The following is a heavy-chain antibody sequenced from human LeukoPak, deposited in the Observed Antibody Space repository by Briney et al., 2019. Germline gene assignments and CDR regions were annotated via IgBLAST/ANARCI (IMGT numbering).Heavy chain of an antibody. Sequence: GGSLRLSCAASGFTFSSYGMHWVRQAPGKGLEWAASIWYDGSNKYYADSVKGRFTISRDNSKNTLYLQMNSLRAEDTAVYYCARDTSSPTWGQGAMVTVSS. V-gene: IGHV3-33*01. CDR1: GFTFSSYG. CDR3: ARDTSSPT. J-gene: IGHJ3*01. D-gene: IGHD6-13*01. CDR2: IWYDGSNK.